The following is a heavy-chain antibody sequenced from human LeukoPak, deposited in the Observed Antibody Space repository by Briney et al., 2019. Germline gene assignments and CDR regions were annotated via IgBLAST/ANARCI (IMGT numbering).Heavy chain of an antibody. CDR3: ARDSVFSSHFYYYYYGMDV. J-gene: IGHJ6*02. V-gene: IGHV3-11*01. Sequence: GGSLRLSCAASGFTFSDYYMSWIRQAPGKGLEWVSYISSSGSTIYYADSVKCRFTISRDNAKNSLYLQMNSLRAEDTAVYYCARDSVFSSHFYYYYYGMDVWGQGTTVTVSS. CDR1: GFTFSDYY. D-gene: IGHD6-13*01. CDR2: ISSSGSTI.